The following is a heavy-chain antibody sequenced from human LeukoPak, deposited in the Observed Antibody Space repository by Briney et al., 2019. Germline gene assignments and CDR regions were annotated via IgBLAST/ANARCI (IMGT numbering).Heavy chain of an antibody. J-gene: IGHJ3*02. Sequence: ASVKVSCKASGYTFTSYDINWVRQATGQGLEWMGWMNPNSGNTGYAQKFQGWVTMTRDTSISTAYMELSRLRSDDTAVYYCARVGWGADSTEVRAFDIWGQGTMVTVSS. CDR2: MNPNSGNT. V-gene: IGHV1-8*01. D-gene: IGHD3-16*01. CDR3: ARVGWGADSTEVRAFDI. CDR1: GYTFTSYD.